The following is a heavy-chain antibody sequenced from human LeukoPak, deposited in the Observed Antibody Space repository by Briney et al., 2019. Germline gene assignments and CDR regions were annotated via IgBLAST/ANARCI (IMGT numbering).Heavy chain of an antibody. J-gene: IGHJ4*02. CDR2: ISHDGSNK. CDR1: GFTFSSYG. CDR3: AKETYSTSWQLDS. V-gene: IGHV3-30*18. D-gene: IGHD6-13*01. Sequence: PGGSLRLSCAASGFTFSSYGMHWVRQAPGKGLEWVAVISHDGSNKYYVDSVKGRFTISRGNSKNTLYLQMNSLRAEDTAVYYCAKETYSTSWQLDSWGQGTLVTVSS.